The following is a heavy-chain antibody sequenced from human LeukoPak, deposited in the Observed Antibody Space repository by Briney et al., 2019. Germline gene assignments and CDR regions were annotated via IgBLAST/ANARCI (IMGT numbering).Heavy chain of an antibody. V-gene: IGHV4-39*07. D-gene: IGHD3-22*01. CDR2: IYYSGST. Sequence: SETLSLTCTVSGGSISSSSYYWGWIRQPPWKGLEWIGSIYYSGSTYYNPSLKSRVTISVDTSKNQFSLKLSSVTAADTAVYYCAKDRPPYYYDSSGYYPGAYFDYWGQGTLVTVSS. CDR3: AKDRPPYYYDSSGYYPGAYFDY. J-gene: IGHJ4*02. CDR1: GGSISSSSYY.